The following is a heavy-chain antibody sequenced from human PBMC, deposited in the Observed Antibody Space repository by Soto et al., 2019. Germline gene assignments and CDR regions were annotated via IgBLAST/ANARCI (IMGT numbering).Heavy chain of an antibody. CDR2: MFYIGLT. CDR3: APLSVSLSGPYGIHV. V-gene: IGHV4-39*01. Sequence: SERLSLTCSVSGYSVTSSGYYWAWFRHPPGRGLEWIGGMFYIGLTYYIASLKSGVTLSGDTSKNQFSVRLNSVTAADTAVYYCAPLSVSLSGPYGIHVWGQGTTVT. D-gene: IGHD2-15*01. CDR1: GYSVTSSGYY. J-gene: IGHJ6*02.